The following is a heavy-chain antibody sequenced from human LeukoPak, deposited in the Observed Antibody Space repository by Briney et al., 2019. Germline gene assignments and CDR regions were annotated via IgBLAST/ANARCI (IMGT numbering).Heavy chain of an antibody. D-gene: IGHD3-22*01. Sequence: SETLSLTCTVSGGSISSYYWSWIRQPPGKGLEWIGYIYYSGSTNYNPSLKSRVTISVDTSKNQFSLKLSSVTAADTAVYYCARVNLYYYDSSGYAYFDYWGQGTLVTVSS. CDR3: ARVNLYYYDSSGYAYFDY. J-gene: IGHJ4*02. V-gene: IGHV4-59*01. CDR2: IYYSGST. CDR1: GGSISSYY.